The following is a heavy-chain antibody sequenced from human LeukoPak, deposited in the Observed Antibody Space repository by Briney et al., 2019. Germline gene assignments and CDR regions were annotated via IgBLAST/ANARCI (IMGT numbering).Heavy chain of an antibody. CDR3: AKGVVSYDILTGLAY. D-gene: IGHD3-9*01. Sequence: TGGSLRLSCAASGFTFSSYGMHWVRQAPGKGLEWVAVISYDGSNKYYADSVKGRFTISRDNSKNTLYLQMNSLRAEDTAVYYCAKGVVSYDILTGLAYWGQGTLVTVSS. CDR1: GFTFSSYG. V-gene: IGHV3-30*18. CDR2: ISYDGSNK. J-gene: IGHJ1*01.